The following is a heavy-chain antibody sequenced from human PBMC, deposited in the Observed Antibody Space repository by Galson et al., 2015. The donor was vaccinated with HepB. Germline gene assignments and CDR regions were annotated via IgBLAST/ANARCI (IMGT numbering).Heavy chain of an antibody. V-gene: IGHV3-48*02. CDR2: ISSSSSTI. CDR3: ARTAYYYDSSGYYVVDY. Sequence: SLRLSCAASGFTFSSYSMNWVRQAPGKGLEWVSYISSSSSTICYADSVKGRFTISRDNAKNSLYLQMNSLRDEDTAVYYCARTAYYYDSSGYYVVDYWGQGTLVTVSS. CDR1: GFTFSSYS. D-gene: IGHD3-22*01. J-gene: IGHJ4*02.